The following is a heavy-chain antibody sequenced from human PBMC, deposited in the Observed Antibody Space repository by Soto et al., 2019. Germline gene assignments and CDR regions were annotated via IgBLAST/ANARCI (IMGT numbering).Heavy chain of an antibody. CDR1: GSTFNNFA. D-gene: IGHD1-26*01. V-gene: IGHV1-69*06. CDR3: ARANKRWEVNYYFDF. CDR2: IVVDSNTA. Sequence: QVVLLQSGAEVKEPGSSVRVSCQVSGSTFNNFAFSWVRQAPGHGPEWMGGIVVDSNTAEYSQRFQDRVTITADTSTDSLYMELGSLTFEDTAVYYCARANKRWEVNYYFDFWGQGTLVTVSS. J-gene: IGHJ4*02.